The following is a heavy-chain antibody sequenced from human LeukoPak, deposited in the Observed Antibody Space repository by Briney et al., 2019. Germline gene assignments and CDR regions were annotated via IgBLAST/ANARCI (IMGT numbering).Heavy chain of an antibody. CDR2: ISWNSGSI. D-gene: IGHD6-13*01. J-gene: IGHJ3*02. CDR3: AKAAGTGLGAFDI. CDR1: GFTLDDYA. Sequence: GGSLRLSCAASGFTLDDYAMHWVRQAPGKGLEWVSGISWNSGSIGYADSVKGRFTISRDNAKNSLYLQMNSLKAEDMALYYCAKAAGTGLGAFDIWGQGTMVTVSS. V-gene: IGHV3-9*03.